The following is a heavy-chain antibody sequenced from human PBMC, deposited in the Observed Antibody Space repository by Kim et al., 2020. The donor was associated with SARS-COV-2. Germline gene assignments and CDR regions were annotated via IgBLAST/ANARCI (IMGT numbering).Heavy chain of an antibody. D-gene: IGHD3-10*01. CDR2: ISAYNGNT. V-gene: IGHV1-18*01. J-gene: IGHJ6*02. CDR1: GYTFTSYG. Sequence: ASVKVSCKASGYTFTSYGISWVRQAPGQGLEWMGWISAYNGNTNYAQKLQGRVTMTTDTSTSTAYMELRSLRSDDTAVYYCARSRYYYGSGSYHHILSVWGQGTTVTVSS. CDR3: ARSRYYYGSGSYHHILSV.